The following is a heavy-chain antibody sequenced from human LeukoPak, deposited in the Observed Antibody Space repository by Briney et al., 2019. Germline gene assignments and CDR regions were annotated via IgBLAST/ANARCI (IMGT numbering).Heavy chain of an antibody. CDR3: ARAKPKNMVRGLIMRRESRYYFDY. J-gene: IGHJ4*02. Sequence: SGGSLRLSCATSGFTFSSYAFYWIRQAPGKGLEWLTLISYDGNDKYYADSVKGRFTISRDNSKSTLYIQMNSLRAEDTAVYYCARAKPKNMVRGLIMRRESRYYFDYWGQGTLVTVSS. CDR1: GFTFSSYA. CDR2: ISYDGNDK. V-gene: IGHV3-30*14. D-gene: IGHD3-10*01.